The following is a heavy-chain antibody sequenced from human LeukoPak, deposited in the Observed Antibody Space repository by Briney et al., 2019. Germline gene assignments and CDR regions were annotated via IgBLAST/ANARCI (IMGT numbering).Heavy chain of an antibody. CDR3: ARGSIFGVSINWFDP. CDR1: GGSMSSYY. J-gene: IGHJ5*02. D-gene: IGHD3-3*01. CDR2: IYYSGTT. Sequence: SETLSLTCTVSGGSMSSYYWSWIRQPPGKGLEWIGYIYYSGTTKYNPSLKSRLTMSVDTSENQFSLRLSSVTAADTAVDYCARGSIFGVSINWFDPWGRGTLVTVSS. V-gene: IGHV4-59*01.